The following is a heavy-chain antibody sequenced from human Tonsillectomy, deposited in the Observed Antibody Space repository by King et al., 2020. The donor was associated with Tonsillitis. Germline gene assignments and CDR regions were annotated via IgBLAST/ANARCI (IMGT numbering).Heavy chain of an antibody. V-gene: IGHV3-30-3*01. CDR1: GFTFSSYV. CDR3: ARGEDVGGSSSGGAFDY. Sequence: VQLVESGGGVVQPGRSLRLSCAASGFTFSSYVMHWVRQAPGKGLEWVAAISYDGNYKSYGKSVKGRFNISRDISKNTLYVHMNSLRAEDTAVYFCARGEDVGGSSSGGAFDYWGQGTLVTVSS. D-gene: IGHD3-16*01. J-gene: IGHJ4*02. CDR2: ISYDGNYK.